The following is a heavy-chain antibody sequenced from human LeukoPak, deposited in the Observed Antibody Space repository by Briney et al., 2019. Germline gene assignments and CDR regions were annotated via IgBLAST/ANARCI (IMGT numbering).Heavy chain of an antibody. CDR3: TRANNRFITIFGVFKASGFDP. V-gene: IGHV5-51*03. J-gene: IGHJ5*02. CDR2: IYPGDSDT. CDR1: GYSFTSYW. Sequence: GESLKISCKGSGYSFTSYWIGWVRQMPGKGLERMGIIYPGDSDTRYSPSFQGRVTISADKSISTAYLQWSSLKAADTAMYYCTRANNRFITIFGVFKASGFDPWGQGTLVTVSS. D-gene: IGHD3-3*01.